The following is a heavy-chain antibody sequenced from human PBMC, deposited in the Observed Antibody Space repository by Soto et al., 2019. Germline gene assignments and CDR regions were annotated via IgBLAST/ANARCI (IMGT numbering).Heavy chain of an antibody. V-gene: IGHV5-51*01. Sequence: PGESLKISCKGSGYSFTSYWIGWVRQMPGKGLEWMGIIYPGDSDTRYSPSFQGQVTISADKSISTAYLRWSSLKSSASVMYYCARHSDIVVGSDXWGQGTLVTVSS. CDR2: IYPGDSDT. CDR3: ARHSDIVVGSDX. CDR1: GYSFTSYW. D-gene: IGHD2-2*01. J-gene: IGHJ4*02.